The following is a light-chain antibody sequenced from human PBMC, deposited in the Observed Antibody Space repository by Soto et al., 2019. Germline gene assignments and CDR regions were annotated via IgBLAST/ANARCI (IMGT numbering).Light chain of an antibody. CDR2: WAS. Sequence: DIVMTQSPDSLAASLGERVIIKCTSSRSLLSSATNKNYLAWYQQKPGQPPKLLIYWASTRGSGVPDRFSGSGSGTEFTLTIGSLQPEDVAVYYCQHYYSSPFTFGPGTKVDFK. CDR1: RSLLSSATNKNY. J-gene: IGKJ3*01. CDR3: QHYYSSPFT. V-gene: IGKV4-1*01.